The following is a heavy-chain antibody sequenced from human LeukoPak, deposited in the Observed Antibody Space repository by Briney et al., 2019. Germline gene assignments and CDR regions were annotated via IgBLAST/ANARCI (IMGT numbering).Heavy chain of an antibody. J-gene: IGHJ6*03. V-gene: IGHV4-39*07. CDR3: ATGRGGYSYGYLGYYYYYMDV. CDR2: INHSGST. CDR1: GGSISSGSYY. D-gene: IGHD5-18*01. Sequence: SETLSLTCTVSGGSISSGSYYLSWIRQPPGKGLVWIGEINHSGSTNYNPSLKSRVTISINTSKNQFSLILSSVTAADTAVYYCATGRGGYSYGYLGYYYYYMDVWGKGTTVTVSS.